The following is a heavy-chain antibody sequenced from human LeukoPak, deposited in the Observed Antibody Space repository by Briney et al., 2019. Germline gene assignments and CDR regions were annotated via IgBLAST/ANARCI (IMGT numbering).Heavy chain of an antibody. J-gene: IGHJ3*02. CDR1: GFTFSDRY. D-gene: IGHD3-10*01. CDR2: AKNKVDSYTI. V-gene: IGHV3-72*01. Sequence: GGSLRLSCAASGFTFSDRYMDWIRQVPGKGLEWVGRAKNKVDSYTIQYAASVRGRFSISRDDSKNSLYLQMNSLKTEDTAVYYCTRGHYYGSGTYFDEDTFDIWGRGTMVTVSS. CDR3: TRGHYYGSGTYFDEDTFDI.